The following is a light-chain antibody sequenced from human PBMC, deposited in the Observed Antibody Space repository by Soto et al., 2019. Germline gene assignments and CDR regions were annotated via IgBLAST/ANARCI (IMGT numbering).Light chain of an antibody. Sequence: EIQMTQSPSSLSASVGDRVTITCRASQGIRKDLGWYQQRQGKAPKRLIYAASSLQIGVPSRYSSSGSGTEFNLTISSMQPEDFSTYYCLQHSSYPWTFGQGNKVEIK. V-gene: IGKV1-17*01. CDR1: QGIRKD. CDR2: AAS. J-gene: IGKJ1*01. CDR3: LQHSSYPWT.